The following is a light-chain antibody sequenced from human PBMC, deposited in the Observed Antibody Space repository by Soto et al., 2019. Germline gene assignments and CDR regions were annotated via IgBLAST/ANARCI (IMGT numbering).Light chain of an antibody. CDR3: SSYTISRTYV. Sequence: QSSLTQPASVSGSPGQSITIACTGTNSDVGSYNYVSWHQQHPGKAPKLMIYNVYDRPSGISNRFSGSKSGNTASLTISGLQGEDEADYYCSSYTISRTYVFGTGTKVTVL. J-gene: IGLJ1*01. V-gene: IGLV2-14*03. CDR1: NSDVGSYNY. CDR2: NVY.